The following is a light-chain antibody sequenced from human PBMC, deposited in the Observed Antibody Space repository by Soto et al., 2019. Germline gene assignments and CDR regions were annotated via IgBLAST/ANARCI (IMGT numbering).Light chain of an antibody. CDR3: HSYDSGLSGWL. CDR1: SSNIGAVFD. Sequence: QSVLTQPPSVSGAPGQRVTISCTGSSSNIGAVFDVHWYQQVPGTAPKLLIYENTKRPSGVPDRFSGSKSGTSASLAITGLQAEDGADYYFHSYDSGLSGWLFGGGTKLTVL. J-gene: IGLJ2*01. V-gene: IGLV1-40*01. CDR2: ENT.